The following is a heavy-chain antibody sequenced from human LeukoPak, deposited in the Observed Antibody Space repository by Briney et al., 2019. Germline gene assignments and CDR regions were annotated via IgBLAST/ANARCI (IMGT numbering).Heavy chain of an antibody. Sequence: GGSLRLSCAASGFTFSSYWMSWVRQAPGKGLEWVANIKQDGSEKYYVDSVKGRFTISRDNAKNSLYPQMNSLRAEDTAVYYCASSGPIWFGELLAPDYWGQGTLVTVSS. CDR2: IKQDGSEK. V-gene: IGHV3-7*01. CDR3: ASSGPIWFGELLAPDY. J-gene: IGHJ4*02. D-gene: IGHD3-10*01. CDR1: GFTFSSYW.